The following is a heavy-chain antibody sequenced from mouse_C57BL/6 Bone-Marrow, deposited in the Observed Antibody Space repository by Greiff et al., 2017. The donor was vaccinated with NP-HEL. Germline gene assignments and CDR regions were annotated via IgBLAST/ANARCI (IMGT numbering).Heavy chain of an antibody. CDR2: ISDGGSYP. V-gene: IGHV5-4*01. D-gene: IGHD1-1*01. Sequence: EVQLQESGGGLVKPGGSLKLSCAASGFTFSSYAMSWVRQTPEKRLEWVATISDGGSYPYYPDNVKGRFTSSSDNAKNNLYLQMSQLKAEDTARYYCARGYGCYAMDYWGQGTSVTVSS. CDR3: ARGYGCYAMDY. J-gene: IGHJ4*01. CDR1: GFTFSSYA.